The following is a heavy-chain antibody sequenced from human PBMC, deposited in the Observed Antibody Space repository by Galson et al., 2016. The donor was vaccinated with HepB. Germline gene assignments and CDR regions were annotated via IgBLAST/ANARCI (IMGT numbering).Heavy chain of an antibody. J-gene: IGHJ4*02. V-gene: IGHV2-70*11. Sequence: PALVKPTQTLTLTCTFSGFSLTSTGMCVTWIRQPPGKALEWLARIDWDDDRYYSTSLKTRLSISKDTSKNQVVLTMTNMGPVDTGTYFCARFRTGFRSSWIDYWGQGILVTVSS. CDR3: ARFRTGFRSSWIDY. CDR1: GFSLTSTGMC. D-gene: IGHD6-13*01. CDR2: IDWDDDR.